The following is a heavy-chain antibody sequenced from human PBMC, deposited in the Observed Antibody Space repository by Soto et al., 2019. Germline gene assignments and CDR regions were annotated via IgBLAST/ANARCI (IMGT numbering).Heavy chain of an antibody. CDR1: GDSITNGFYY. J-gene: IGHJ5*02. CDR2: IYYVGTT. V-gene: IGHV4-31*03. Sequence: QVQLQESGPGLVKPSETLSLICTVSGDSITNGFYYWSWIRHLPGKGLEWIGNIYYVGTTSYNPSLKGRVTISLDRSKNQSSLTLKSVTAADTAVYYCAKNETTRPWFNPWGQGALVIVSS. D-gene: IGHD1-1*01. CDR3: AKNETTRPWFNP.